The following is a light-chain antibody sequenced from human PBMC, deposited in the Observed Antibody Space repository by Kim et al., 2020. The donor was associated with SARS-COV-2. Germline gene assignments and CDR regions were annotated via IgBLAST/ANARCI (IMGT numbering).Light chain of an antibody. V-gene: IGKV3-15*01. CDR3: QQYNNWPPIT. Sequence: PGERATLSCRASQSSSNDVAWYQQTPGQAPRLLMSGASTRATGIPARFSGSESGTEFTLTITSLQSEEFAVYYCQQYNNWPPITFGEGTRREIK. J-gene: IGKJ5*01. CDR1: QSSSND. CDR2: GAS.